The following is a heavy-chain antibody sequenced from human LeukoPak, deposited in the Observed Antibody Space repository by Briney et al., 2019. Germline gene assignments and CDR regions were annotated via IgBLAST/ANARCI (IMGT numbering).Heavy chain of an antibody. D-gene: IGHD6-13*01. J-gene: IGHJ3*02. CDR1: GFTFSSYA. Sequence: PGGSLRFSCAASGFTFSSYAMSWVRQAPGKGLEWVSAISGSGGSTYYADSVKGRFTISRDNSKNTLYLQMNSLRAEDTAVYYCAKDVEQQLVRVGAFDIWGQGTMVTVSS. V-gene: IGHV3-23*01. CDR2: ISGSGGST. CDR3: AKDVEQQLVRVGAFDI.